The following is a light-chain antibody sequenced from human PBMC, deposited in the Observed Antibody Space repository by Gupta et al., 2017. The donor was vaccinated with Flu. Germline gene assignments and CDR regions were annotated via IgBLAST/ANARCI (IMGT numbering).Light chain of an antibody. CDR3: KQRKQFPWT. V-gene: IGKV2-24*01. CDR1: QRRGHSDGNQY. J-gene: IGKJ1*01. CDR2: KSS. Sequence: TLGKPASISCSASQRRGHSDGNQYLCWIQQRPGQPPRLLIYKSSHRDSGVPDSFSGSGAGTDFTLKISRGEAEDVGVYYCKQRKQFPWTFGQGTKVEIK.